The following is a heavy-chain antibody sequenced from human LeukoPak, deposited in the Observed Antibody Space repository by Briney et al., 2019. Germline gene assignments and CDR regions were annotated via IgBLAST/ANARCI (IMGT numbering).Heavy chain of an antibody. CDR1: GFTFSRNW. CDR2: INSDGSIT. CDR3: AKIDAY. V-gene: IGHV3-74*01. J-gene: IGHJ4*02. Sequence: GGSLRLSCAASGFTFSRNWMHWVRQAPGKGLVWVSRINSDGSITNYADSVKGRFTISRDNAKNTLYLQMCSLRAEDTTVYYCAKIDAYWGQGTLVTVSS.